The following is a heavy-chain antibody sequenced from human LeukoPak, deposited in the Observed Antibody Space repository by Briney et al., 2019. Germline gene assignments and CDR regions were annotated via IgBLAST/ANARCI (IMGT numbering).Heavy chain of an antibody. CDR1: GFTFSSYA. D-gene: IGHD5-18*01. CDR2: ISGSGGST. Sequence: GGSLRLSCAASGFTFSSYAMSWVRQAPGKGLEWVSAISGSGGSTYYADSVKGRFTTSRDNSKNTLYLQMDSLRAEDTAVYYCAKYYSAMALFDYWGQGTLVTVSS. CDR3: AKYYSAMALFDY. V-gene: IGHV3-23*01. J-gene: IGHJ4*02.